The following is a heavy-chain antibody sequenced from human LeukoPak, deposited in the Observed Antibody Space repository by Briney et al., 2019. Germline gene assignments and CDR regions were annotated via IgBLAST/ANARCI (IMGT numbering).Heavy chain of an antibody. CDR3: ARETRGHYYDSSGPDH. V-gene: IGHV3-48*03. D-gene: IGHD3-22*01. J-gene: IGHJ5*02. CDR1: GFTFRSYE. Sequence: GGSLRLSCAASGFTFRSYEMNWVRQAPGKGREWVSYISSSDSSTHYADSVKGRFTISRDNAKNSLYLQMNSLRVEDMGVYYCARETRGHYYDSSGPDHWGQGTLVTVSS. CDR2: ISSSDSST.